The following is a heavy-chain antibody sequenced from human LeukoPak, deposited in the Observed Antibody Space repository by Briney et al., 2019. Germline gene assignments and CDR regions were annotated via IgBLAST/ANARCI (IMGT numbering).Heavy chain of an antibody. CDR1: GGSISSYY. CDR3: ARHPYCSGGSCFSIDY. V-gene: IGHV4-59*01. J-gene: IGHJ4*02. Sequence: SETLSLTCTVSGGSISSYYWSWIRQTPGKGLEWIAYIYYSGSTNYNPSLKSRVTISVDTSKNQFSLKLSSVTAADTAVYYCARHPYCSGGSCFSIDYWGQGTLVTVSS. D-gene: IGHD2-15*01. CDR2: IYYSGST.